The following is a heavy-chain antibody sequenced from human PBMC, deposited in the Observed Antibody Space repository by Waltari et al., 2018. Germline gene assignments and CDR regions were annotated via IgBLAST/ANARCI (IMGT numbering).Heavy chain of an antibody. V-gene: IGHV4-34*01. CDR3: ARGLLRWIDY. Sequence: QVQLQQWGAGLLKPSETLSLTCAVYGGSFRGYYWSWIRQPPGKGLEWIGEINHSGSTNYNPSLKSRVTISVDTSKNQFSLKLSSVTAADTAVYYCARGLLRWIDYWGQGTLVTVSS. CDR1: GGSFRGYY. CDR2: INHSGST. J-gene: IGHJ4*02. D-gene: IGHD1-1*01.